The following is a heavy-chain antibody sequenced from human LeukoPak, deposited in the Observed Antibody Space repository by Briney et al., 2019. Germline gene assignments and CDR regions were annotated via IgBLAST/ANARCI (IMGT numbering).Heavy chain of an antibody. D-gene: IGHD4-17*01. V-gene: IGHV1-3*03. J-gene: IGHJ4*02. Sequence: EASVKVSCKASGYDFTKYAVQWVRQAPGQRLEGMGWIDAGNGRHKYSQDFQGRVTIPRATSARIAYMELSILTSDDMSVYYCARGIWSTTVTVSYLDYWGQGTLVTVSS. CDR1: GYDFTKYA. CDR2: IDAGNGRH. CDR3: ARGIWSTTVTVSYLDY.